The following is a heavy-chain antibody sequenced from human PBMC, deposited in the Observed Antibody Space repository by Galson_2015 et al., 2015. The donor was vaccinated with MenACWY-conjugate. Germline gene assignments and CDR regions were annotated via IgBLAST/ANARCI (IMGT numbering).Heavy chain of an antibody. CDR2: INSDGSST. Sequence: SLRLSCAASGFTFSSYWMHWVRQAPGKGLVWVSRINSDGSSTSYADSVKGRFTISRDNAKNTLYLQMNSLRAEDTAVYYCAARLLHSGSMDVWGQGTLVTVAS. CDR3: AARLLHSGSMDV. D-gene: IGHD3-10*01. J-gene: IGHJ4*02. CDR1: GFTFSSYW. V-gene: IGHV3-74*01.